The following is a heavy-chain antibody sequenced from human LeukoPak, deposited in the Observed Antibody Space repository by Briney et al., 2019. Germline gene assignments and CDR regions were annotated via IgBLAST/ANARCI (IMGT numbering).Heavy chain of an antibody. D-gene: IGHD5-18*01. CDR1: GYSFTSYW. CDR2: IYPGDSDT. Sequence: GESLQISCKGSGYSFTSYWIGWVRQMPGKGLEWMGIIYPGDSDTRYSPSFQGQVTISADKSISTAYLQWSSLKASDTAMYYCARAVDTAMVHIPEKNYGMDVWGQGTTVTVSS. V-gene: IGHV5-51*01. J-gene: IGHJ6*02. CDR3: ARAVDTAMVHIPEKNYGMDV.